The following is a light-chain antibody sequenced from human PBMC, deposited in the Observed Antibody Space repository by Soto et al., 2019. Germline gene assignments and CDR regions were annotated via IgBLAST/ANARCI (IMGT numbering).Light chain of an antibody. CDR1: PSVSSSSY. CDR3: RQYGSSPSYT. J-gene: IGKJ2*01. CDR2: GAS. Sequence: EIVLTQSPGTLSLSPGERATLSCRASPSVSSSSYLAWYQHKPGQAPGLLIYGASSRATGIPDSFSGSASATDFTLTISRLEPEACGVYYCRQYGSSPSYTFGQGTKLEIK. V-gene: IGKV3-20*01.